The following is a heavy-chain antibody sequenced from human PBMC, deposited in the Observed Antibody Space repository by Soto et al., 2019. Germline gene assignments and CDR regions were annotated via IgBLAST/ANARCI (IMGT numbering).Heavy chain of an antibody. J-gene: IGHJ6*03. V-gene: IGHV1-2*04. D-gene: IGHD1-7*01. CDR1: GYTFTSYG. Sequence: ASVKVSCKASGYTFTSYGISWVRQAPGQGLEWMGWINPNSGGTNYAQKFQGWVTMTRDTSISTAYMELSRLRSDDTAVHYCARASGTYYYYMDVWGKGTTVTVSS. CDR2: INPNSGGT. CDR3: ARASGTYYYYMDV.